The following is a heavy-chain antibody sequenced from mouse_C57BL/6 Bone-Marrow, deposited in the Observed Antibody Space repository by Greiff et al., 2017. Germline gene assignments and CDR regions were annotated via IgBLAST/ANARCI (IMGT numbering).Heavy chain of an antibody. D-gene: IGHD2-2*01. Sequence: VQLQQSGAELVRPGASVKLSCTASGFTFTDYYMHWVKQRPEQGLEWIGRIDPENGDTEYAPKFQGKATMTADKSSNTAYLLLSSLTSEDTAVYYGTMVTTKKVDYWGQGTTLTVSS. CDR3: TMVTTKKVDY. CDR1: GFTFTDYY. CDR2: IDPENGDT. J-gene: IGHJ2*01. V-gene: IGHV14-1*01.